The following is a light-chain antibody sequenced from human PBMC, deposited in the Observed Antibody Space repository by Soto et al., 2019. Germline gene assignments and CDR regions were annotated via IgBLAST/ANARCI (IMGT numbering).Light chain of an antibody. CDR2: DAS. Sequence: DIQMTQSPSILSASVGDRVTITCRASQRVTTWLAWYQQRPGKAPKLLIHDASTLKSGVPSRFSGSGSGTEFSLSISSLQPDDFATYYCQQYNSYSRTFGQGTKVDNK. CDR1: QRVTTW. J-gene: IGKJ1*01. V-gene: IGKV1-5*01. CDR3: QQYNSYSRT.